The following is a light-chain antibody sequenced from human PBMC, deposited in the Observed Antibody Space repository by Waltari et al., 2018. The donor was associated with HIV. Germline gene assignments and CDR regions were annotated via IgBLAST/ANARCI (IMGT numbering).Light chain of an antibody. J-gene: IGKJ5*01. CDR1: QTVSTNY. CDR3: HQYGTSPPIT. CDR2: ATS. Sequence: EIVLTQSPGTLFLSPGERVTLSCRARQTVSTNYVAWFQQKPGQPPRLLIYATSIRATNTPERSSGGGSGTDFTLTITSLEPEDFAEYYCHQYGTSPPITFGQGTRLEL. V-gene: IGKV3-20*01.